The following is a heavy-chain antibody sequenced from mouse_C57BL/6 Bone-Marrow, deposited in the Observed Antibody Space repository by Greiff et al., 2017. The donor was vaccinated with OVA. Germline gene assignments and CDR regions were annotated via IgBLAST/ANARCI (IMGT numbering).Heavy chain of an antibody. CDR3: ASLTTVVAPYAMDY. CDR1: GYTFTSYW. J-gene: IGHJ4*01. CDR2: IYPSDSET. V-gene: IGHV1-61*01. Sequence: QVQLQQPGAELVRPGSSVKLSCKASGYTFTSYWMDWVKQRPGQGLEWIGNIYPSDSETHYNQKFKDKATLNVDKSSSTAYMQLSSLTSEDSAVYYCASLTTVVAPYAMDYWGQGTSVTVSS. D-gene: IGHD1-1*01.